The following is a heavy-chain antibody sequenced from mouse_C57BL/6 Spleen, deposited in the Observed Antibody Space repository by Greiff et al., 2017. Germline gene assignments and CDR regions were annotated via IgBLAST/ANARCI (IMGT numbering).Heavy chain of an antibody. CDR2: IWRGGST. J-gene: IGHJ3*01. CDR1: GFSLTSYG. D-gene: IGHD2-3*01. V-gene: IGHV2-5*01. Sequence: VQLQQSGPGLVQPSQSLSITCTVSGFSLTSYGVHWVRQSPGKGLEWLGVIWRGGSTDYNAAFMSRLSITTDNSKSQVFFKMNSLQAADTAIYYCAKGDGYPAWFAYWGQGTLVTVSA. CDR3: AKGDGYPAWFAY.